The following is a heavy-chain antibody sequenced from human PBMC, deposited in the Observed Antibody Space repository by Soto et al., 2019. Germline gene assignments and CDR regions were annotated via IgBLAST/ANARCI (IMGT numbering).Heavy chain of an antibody. CDR2: VHTSGST. CDR3: AREKAVASTWWLDP. D-gene: IGHD6-19*01. CDR1: GDSINSYF. V-gene: IGHV4-4*07. J-gene: IGHJ5*02. Sequence: SETLSLTCTVSGDSINSYFWSWIRQPAGKGLEWIGRVHTSGSTTYNPSLKSRVTMSVDTSKSQFSLKLTSVTAADTAVYYCAREKAVASTWWLDPWGQGTLVPVSP.